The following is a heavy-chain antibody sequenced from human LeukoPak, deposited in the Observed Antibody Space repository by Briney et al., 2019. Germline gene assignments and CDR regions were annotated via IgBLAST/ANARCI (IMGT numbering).Heavy chain of an antibody. V-gene: IGHV3-30*02. J-gene: IGHJ4*02. D-gene: IGHD5-18*01. CDR2: IRYDGSNK. CDR1: GFTFSSYG. CDR3: AKDRGYSYGYGTDY. Sequence: GGSLRLSCAASGFTFSSYGMHWVRQAPGKGLEGVAFIRYDGSNKYYADSVKGRFTISRDNSKNTLYLQMNSLRAEDTAVYYCAKDRGYSYGYGTDYWGQGTLVTVSS.